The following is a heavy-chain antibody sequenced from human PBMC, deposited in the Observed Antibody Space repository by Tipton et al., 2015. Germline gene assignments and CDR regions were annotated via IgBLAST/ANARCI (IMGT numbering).Heavy chain of an antibody. CDR3: ARDPDYYGAGFYDSNWYFDL. CDR2: IIPISGTR. D-gene: IGHD3-10*01. V-gene: IGHV1-69*13. CDR1: GGTFSSYA. Sequence: QLVQSGPEVKKPGASVKVSCKASGGTFSSYAISWVRQAPGHGLEWVGGIIPISGTRNYAHKFQDRVTITADASTSTAYMELNRLTLKDTAVYYCARDPDYYGAGFYDSNWYFDLWGRGTLVSVSS. J-gene: IGHJ2*01.